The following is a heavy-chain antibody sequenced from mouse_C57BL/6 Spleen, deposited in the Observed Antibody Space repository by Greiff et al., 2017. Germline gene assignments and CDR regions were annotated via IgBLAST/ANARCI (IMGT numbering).Heavy chain of an antibody. D-gene: IGHD1-1*02. Sequence: EVQLVESGGGLVKPGGSLKLSCAASGFTFSDYGMHWVRQAPEKGLEWVAYISSGSSTIYYADTVKGRFTISRDNAKHTLFLQMTSLRSEDTAMYYCARNKRVGSYAMDYWGQGTSVTVSS. V-gene: IGHV5-17*01. CDR3: ARNKRVGSYAMDY. CDR2: ISSGSSTI. CDR1: GFTFSDYG. J-gene: IGHJ4*01.